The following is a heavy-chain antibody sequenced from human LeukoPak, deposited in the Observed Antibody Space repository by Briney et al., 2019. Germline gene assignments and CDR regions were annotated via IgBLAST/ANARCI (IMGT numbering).Heavy chain of an antibody. CDR1: GGSISSYY. J-gene: IGHJ5*02. D-gene: IGHD2-2*01. CDR2: IYYSGST. Sequence: PSETLSLTCTVSGGSISSYYWSWIRQPPGKGLEWIGYIYYSGSTNYNPSLKSRVTISVDTSKNQFSLKLSSVTAADTAVYYCARGSGIVVVPAAMSPYWFNPWGQGTLVTVSS. CDR3: ARGSGIVVVPAAMSPYWFNP. V-gene: IGHV4-59*01.